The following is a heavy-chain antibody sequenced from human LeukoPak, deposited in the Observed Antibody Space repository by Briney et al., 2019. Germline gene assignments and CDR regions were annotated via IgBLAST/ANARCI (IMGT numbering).Heavy chain of an antibody. CDR1: GYTFTNYG. Sequence: ASVKVSCKASGYTFTNYGISWVRQAPGQGLEWMAWISTYDHDTNYAQKFRGRVTMTTVTSTSAAYMELRSLGSDDTAVYYCVRDYFCSGGTCDDCFDPWGQGTLVTVSS. V-gene: IGHV1-18*01. CDR2: ISTYDHDT. D-gene: IGHD2-15*01. J-gene: IGHJ5*02. CDR3: VRDYFCSGGTCDDCFDP.